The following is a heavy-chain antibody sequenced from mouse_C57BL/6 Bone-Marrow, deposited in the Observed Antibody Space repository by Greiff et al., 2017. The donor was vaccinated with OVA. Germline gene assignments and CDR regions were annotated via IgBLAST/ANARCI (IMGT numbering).Heavy chain of an antibody. CDR2: IHPNSGST. J-gene: IGHJ2*01. CDR1: GYTFTSYW. CDR3: ARGNYGSSSIDY. D-gene: IGHD1-1*01. V-gene: IGHV1-64*01. Sequence: QVHVKQPGAELVKPGASVKLSCKASGYTFTSYWMHWVKQRPGQGLEWIGMIHPNSGSTNYNEKFKSKATLTVDKSSSTAYMELRSLTSEDSAVYYCARGNYGSSSIDYWGQGTTLTVSS.